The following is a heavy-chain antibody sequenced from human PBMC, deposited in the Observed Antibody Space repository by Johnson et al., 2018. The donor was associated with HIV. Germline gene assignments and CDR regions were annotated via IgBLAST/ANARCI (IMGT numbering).Heavy chain of an antibody. CDR1: GFTVSSNY. CDR3: ARARAGDAFDI. J-gene: IGHJ3*02. D-gene: IGHD6-13*01. Sequence: VQLVESGGGLIQPWGSLRLSCAASGFTVSSNYMSWVRQAPGKGLEWVSVIYSGGSTYYADSVKGRFTISRDNSKNTLYLQMNSLRAEDTAVYYCARARAGDAFDIWGQGTMVTASS. CDR2: IYSGGST. V-gene: IGHV3-53*01.